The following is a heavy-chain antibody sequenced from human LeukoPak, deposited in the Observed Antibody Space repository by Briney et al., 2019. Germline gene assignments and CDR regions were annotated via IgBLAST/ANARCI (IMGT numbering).Heavy chain of an antibody. J-gene: IGHJ4*02. V-gene: IGHV3-48*03. CDR2: ISSSGSTI. D-gene: IGHD3-16*01. Sequence: GGSLRLSGAASGFTFRNYVMNWVRQAPGKGLEWVSSISSSGSTIYYADSVQGRFTISRDNAKNSLYLQMSSLRVEDTAVYYCARNDYNFDYWGQGTLVTVSS. CDR1: GFTFRNYV. CDR3: ARNDYNFDY.